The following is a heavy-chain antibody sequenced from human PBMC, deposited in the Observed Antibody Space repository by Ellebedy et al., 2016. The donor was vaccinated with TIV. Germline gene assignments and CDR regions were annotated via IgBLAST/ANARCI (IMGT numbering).Heavy chain of an antibody. CDR2: IKEDGSQT. D-gene: IGHD3-22*01. CDR1: GFTFSSYS. J-gene: IGHJ4*02. CDR3: AKGRGGGSDSSAPRYYFDY. Sequence: GESLKISCAASGFTFSSYSMNWVRQAPGKGLEWVANIKEDGSQTYYVGSVKGRFTISRDNAKNSLYLQMNSLRAEDTAVYYCAKGRGGGSDSSAPRYYFDYWGLGTLVTVSS. V-gene: IGHV3-7*03.